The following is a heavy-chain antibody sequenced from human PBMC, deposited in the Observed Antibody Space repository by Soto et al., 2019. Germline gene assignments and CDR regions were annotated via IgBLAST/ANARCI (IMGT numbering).Heavy chain of an antibody. CDR2: IRSKANSYAT. CDR1: GFTFSGSA. D-gene: IGHD2-21*01. CDR3: TRQPDSQNWFDP. Sequence: GGSLRLSCAASGFTFSGSAMHWVRQASGKGLDWVGRIRSKANSYATAYAASVKGRFTISRDDSKNTAYLQMNSLKTEDTAVYYCTRQPDSQNWFDPWGQGTLVTVSS. J-gene: IGHJ5*02. V-gene: IGHV3-73*01.